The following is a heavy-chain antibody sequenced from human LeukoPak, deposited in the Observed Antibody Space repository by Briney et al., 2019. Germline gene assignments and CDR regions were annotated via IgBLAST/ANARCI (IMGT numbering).Heavy chain of an antibody. CDR2: IKQDGSEK. J-gene: IGHJ6*02. V-gene: IGHV3-7*01. CDR3: ARDDDYYYYGLDV. Sequence: GGSLRLSGAASGFTFSNYWMSWVRQAPGKGLEWVANIKQDGSEKYYVDSVKGRFTISRDNAKNSLYLQMNSLRAEDTAVYWCARDDDYYYYGLDVWGQGTTVTVSS. CDR1: GFTFSNYW.